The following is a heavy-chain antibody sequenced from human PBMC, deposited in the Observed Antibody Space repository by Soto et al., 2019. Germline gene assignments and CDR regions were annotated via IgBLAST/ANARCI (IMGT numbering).Heavy chain of an antibody. CDR2: ISAYNDNT. CDR1: GYTFTNYG. Sequence: ASVKVSCKASGYTFTNYGISWVRQALGQGLEWMGWISAYNDNTNYAQKFQGRVTLTTDTSTRTAYMELRSLTSDDTAVYYCAREGYYYGSGSYSPPRYYGMDVWGQGTTVTVSS. CDR3: AREGYYYGSGSYSPPRYYGMDV. V-gene: IGHV1-18*01. J-gene: IGHJ6*02. D-gene: IGHD3-10*01.